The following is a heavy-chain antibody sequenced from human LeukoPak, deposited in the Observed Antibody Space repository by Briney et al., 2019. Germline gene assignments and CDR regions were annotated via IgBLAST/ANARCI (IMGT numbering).Heavy chain of an antibody. Sequence: SETLSLTCTVSGVSISSYYWSWIRQPPGKGLEWIGYIYYSGSTNYNPSLKSRVTISVDTSKNQFSLNLSSVTAADTVVYYCARGGDSKHLDNWGQGTLVTVSS. CDR1: GVSISSYY. CDR2: IYYSGST. V-gene: IGHV4-59*01. CDR3: ARGGDSKHLDN. J-gene: IGHJ4*02. D-gene: IGHD3-3*02.